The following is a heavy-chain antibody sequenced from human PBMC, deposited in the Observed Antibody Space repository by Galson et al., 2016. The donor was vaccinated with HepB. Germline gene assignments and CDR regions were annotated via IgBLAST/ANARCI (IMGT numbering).Heavy chain of an antibody. CDR2: IYRSGST. J-gene: IGHJ4*01. D-gene: IGHD6-19*01. Sequence: ETLSLTCTVSGGSISNDNWWSWVRQSPGKGLEWIGEIYRSGSTHYNPSLKSRATISVDKSNNRFSLRLNSVSAADTAIYFCVSNGWYCLDYWGHGTLVTVSS. CDR1: GGSISNDNW. V-gene: IGHV4-4*01. CDR3: VSNGWYCLDY.